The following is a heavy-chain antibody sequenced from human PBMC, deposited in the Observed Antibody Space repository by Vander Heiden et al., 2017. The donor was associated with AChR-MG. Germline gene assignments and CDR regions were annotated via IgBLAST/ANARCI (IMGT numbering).Heavy chain of an antibody. Sequence: QVQLQESGPGLVKPSETLSLTCTVSGGSISSYYWSWIRQPPGKGLEWIGYIYYSGSTNYNPSLKSRVTISVDTSKNQFSLKLSSVTAADTAVYYCARDNWNYIGYYYYGMDVWGQGTTVTVSS. D-gene: IGHD1-7*01. CDR3: ARDNWNYIGYYYYGMDV. J-gene: IGHJ6*02. CDR2: IYYSGST. V-gene: IGHV4-59*01. CDR1: GGSISSYY.